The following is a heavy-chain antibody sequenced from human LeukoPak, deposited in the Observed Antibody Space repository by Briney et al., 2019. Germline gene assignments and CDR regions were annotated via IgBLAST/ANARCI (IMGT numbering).Heavy chain of an antibody. CDR3: AREARLDDILTGYSPYFDY. V-gene: IGHV4-4*07. CDR2: IYYSGST. D-gene: IGHD3-9*01. Sequence: SETLSLTCTVSGGSISSYYWSWIRQPAGTALEWIGSIYYSGSTYYNPSLKSRVTISVDTSKNQFSLKLSSVTAADTAVYYCAREARLDDILTGYSPYFDYWGQGTLVTVSS. CDR1: GGSISSYY. J-gene: IGHJ4*02.